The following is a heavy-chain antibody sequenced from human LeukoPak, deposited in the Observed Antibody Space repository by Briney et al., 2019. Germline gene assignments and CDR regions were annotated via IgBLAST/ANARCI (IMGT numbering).Heavy chain of an antibody. D-gene: IGHD3-10*01. CDR2: INWSGTTP. Sequence: GGSLRLSCAASGFTFDDFAMNWVRQAPGKGLEWVSGINWSGTTPTYGGSVKGRFTISRDNAENSLNLQMNNLRPEDTAMYYCARPLFGAISQGYWGQGTLVTVSS. CDR1: GFTFDDFA. J-gene: IGHJ4*02. V-gene: IGHV3-20*04. CDR3: ARPLFGAISQGY.